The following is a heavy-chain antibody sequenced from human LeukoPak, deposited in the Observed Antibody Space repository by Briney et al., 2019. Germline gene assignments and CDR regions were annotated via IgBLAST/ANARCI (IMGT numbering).Heavy chain of an antibody. Sequence: PGRSLRLSCAASGFTFSSHGMHWVRQAPGKRLEWVAVISYDGSNKYYADSVKGRFTISRDNSKNTLYLQMNSLRAEDTAVYHCAKHHDYWGQGTLVTVSS. CDR3: AKHHDY. CDR1: GFTFSSHG. CDR2: ISYDGSNK. J-gene: IGHJ4*02. V-gene: IGHV3-30*18.